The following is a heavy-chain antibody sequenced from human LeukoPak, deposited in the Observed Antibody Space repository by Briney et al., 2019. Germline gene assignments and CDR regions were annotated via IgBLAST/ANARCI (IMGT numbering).Heavy chain of an antibody. CDR3: AKRGFVIRVILVGFHKEAYYFDS. J-gene: IGHJ4*02. CDR1: GITLSNYG. D-gene: IGHD3-22*01. CDR2: ISDSGGRT. V-gene: IGHV3-23*01. Sequence: GGSLRLSCAVSGITLSNYGVSWVRQAPGKGLEWVAGISDSGGRTNYADSVKGRFTISRDNPKNTIYLQMTSLRAEDTAVYFCAKRGFVIRVILVGFHKEAYYFDSWGQGALVTVSS.